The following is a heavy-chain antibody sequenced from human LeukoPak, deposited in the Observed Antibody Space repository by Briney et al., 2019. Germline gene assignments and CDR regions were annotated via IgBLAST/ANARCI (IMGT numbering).Heavy chain of an antibody. CDR3: ARDLGYCSGGSCYVWDY. Sequence: ASVKVSCKASGYTFTSYAMHWVRQAPGQRLEWMGWINAGNGNTKYSQKFQGRVTITRDTSASTAYMELSSLRSEDTAVYYCARDLGYCSGGSCYVWDYWGQGTLVTVSS. V-gene: IGHV1-3*01. CDR2: INAGNGNT. CDR1: GYTFTSYA. J-gene: IGHJ4*02. D-gene: IGHD2-15*01.